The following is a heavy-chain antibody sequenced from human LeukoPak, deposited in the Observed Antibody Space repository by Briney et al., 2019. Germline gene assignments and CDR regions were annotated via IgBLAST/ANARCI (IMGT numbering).Heavy chain of an antibody. D-gene: IGHD6-6*01. V-gene: IGHV4-59*08. J-gene: IGHJ4*02. CDR1: GGSISSYY. CDR3: ARQYSSSSSLDY. Sequence: SETLSLTCTVSGGSISSYYWSWIRQPPGKGLEWIGYIYSSGSTNYNPSLKSRVTISVDTSKNQFSLKLSSVTAADTAVYYCARQYSSSSSLDYWGQGTLVTVSS. CDR2: IYSSGST.